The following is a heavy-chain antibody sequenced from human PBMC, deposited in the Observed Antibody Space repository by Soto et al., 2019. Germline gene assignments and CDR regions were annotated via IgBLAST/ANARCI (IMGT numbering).Heavy chain of an antibody. CDR1: GFTFSNYW. CDR2: IKQDGSDK. V-gene: IGHV3-7*01. J-gene: IGHJ6*02. CDR3: ARGRFGEFLQRWADGMDV. Sequence: VGSLRLSCAASGFTFSNYWMSWVRQAPGKGLEWVANIKQDGSDKYYVDSVKGRFTISRDNAKNSLYLQMNSLRAEDTAVYYCARGRFGEFLQRWADGMDVCGQGTTVTVS. D-gene: IGHD3-10*01.